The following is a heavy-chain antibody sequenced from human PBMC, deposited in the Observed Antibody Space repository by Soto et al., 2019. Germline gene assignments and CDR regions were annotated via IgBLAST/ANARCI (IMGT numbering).Heavy chain of an antibody. CDR1: GYTFTNYG. CDR2: INANNGNT. CDR3: ARGGSSWSAEYYQH. V-gene: IGHV1-18*01. D-gene: IGHD6-13*01. J-gene: IGHJ1*01. Sequence: ASVKVSCKASGYTFTNYGISWVRQAPGQGPEWMGWINANNGNTKYAETLQGRGTMTTDTSTSTAYTELRSLRSDDTAVYYCARGGSSWSAEYYQHWGQGTLVTVSS.